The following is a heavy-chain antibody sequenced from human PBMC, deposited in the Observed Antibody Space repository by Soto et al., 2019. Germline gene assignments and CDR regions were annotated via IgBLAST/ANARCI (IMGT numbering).Heavy chain of an antibody. Sequence: GGSLRLSCAASGFTVSSNYMSWVRQAPGKGLEWVSVIYSGGSTYYADSVKGRFTISRDNSKNTLYLQMNSLRAEDTAVYYCARVGAYYDSSGYYDYWGQGTLVTVSS. CDR3: ARVGAYYDSSGYYDY. CDR2: IYSGGST. CDR1: GFTVSSNY. J-gene: IGHJ4*02. V-gene: IGHV3-53*01. D-gene: IGHD3-22*01.